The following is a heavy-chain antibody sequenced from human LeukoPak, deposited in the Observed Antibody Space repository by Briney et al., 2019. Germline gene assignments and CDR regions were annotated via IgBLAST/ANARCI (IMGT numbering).Heavy chain of an antibody. CDR1: GYTFTSYG. Sequence: ASVKVSCKASGYTFTSYGISWVRQAPGQGLEWMGWISAYNGNTNYAQKLQGRVTMTTDTSTSTAYMELRSLRSDDTAVYYCARAPPIVVVPAANDYWGQGTLVTVPS. CDR3: ARAPPIVVVPAANDY. CDR2: ISAYNGNT. J-gene: IGHJ4*02. V-gene: IGHV1-18*01. D-gene: IGHD2-2*01.